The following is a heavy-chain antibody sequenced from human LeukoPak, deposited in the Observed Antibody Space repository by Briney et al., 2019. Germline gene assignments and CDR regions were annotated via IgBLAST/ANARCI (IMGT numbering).Heavy chain of an antibody. CDR2: ISGSGGST. V-gene: IGHV3-23*01. Sequence: GGSLRLACAASGFTFSSYAGSWGRQAPGKGLEWVSAISGSGGSTYYADSVKGRFTISRDNSKNTLYLQMHSPRAEDTAVYYCAKVQGWDYYYGMDVWGQGTTVTVSS. CDR1: GFTFSSYA. D-gene: IGHD2-15*01. J-gene: IGHJ6*02. CDR3: AKVQGWDYYYGMDV.